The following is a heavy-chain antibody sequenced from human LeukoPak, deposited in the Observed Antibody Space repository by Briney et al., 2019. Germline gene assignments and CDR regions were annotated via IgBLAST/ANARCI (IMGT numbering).Heavy chain of an antibody. D-gene: IGHD3-3*01. CDR1: GFTFGDYA. V-gene: IGHV3-49*04. CDR3: TRGWSRDY. CDR2: IRSKAYGGTT. J-gene: IGHJ4*02. Sequence: SGGSLRLSCTASGFTFGDYAMSWVRQAPGKGLEWAGFIRSKAYGGTTEYAASVKGRFTISRDDSKSIAYLQMNSLKTEDTAVYYCTRGWSRDYWGQGTLVTVSS.